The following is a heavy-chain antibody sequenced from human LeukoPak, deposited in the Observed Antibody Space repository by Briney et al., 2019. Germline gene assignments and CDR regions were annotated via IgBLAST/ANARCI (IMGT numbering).Heavy chain of an antibody. J-gene: IGHJ6*02. CDR2: ISSSGSTI. CDR1: GFTFSDYY. CDR3: ASVGYCSSTSCYRLKDYYGMDV. Sequence: GGSLRLSCAASGFTFSDYYMSWIRQAPGKGLEWVSYISSSGSTIYYADSVKGRFTISRDNAKNSLNLQMNSLRAEDTAVYYCASVGYCSSTSCYRLKDYYGMDVWGQGTTVTVSS. D-gene: IGHD2-2*01. V-gene: IGHV3-11*01.